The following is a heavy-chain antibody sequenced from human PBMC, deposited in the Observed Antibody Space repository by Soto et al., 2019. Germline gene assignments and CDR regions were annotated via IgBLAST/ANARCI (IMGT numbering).Heavy chain of an antibody. V-gene: IGHV1-2*04. CDR2: INPNSGGT. CDR1: GYTFTGYY. CDR3: ARGRAPYESSAPKDDGAFDI. Sequence: GASVKVSCKASGYTFTGYYMHWVRQAPGQRLEWMGWINPNSGGTNYAQKFQGWVTMTRDTSISTAYMELSRLRSDDTAVYYCARGRAPYESSAPKDDGAFDIWGQGTMVTVSS. D-gene: IGHD3-22*01. J-gene: IGHJ3*02.